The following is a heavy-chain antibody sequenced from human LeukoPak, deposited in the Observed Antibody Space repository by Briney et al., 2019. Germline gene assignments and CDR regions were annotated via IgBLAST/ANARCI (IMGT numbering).Heavy chain of an antibody. CDR2: IYSGGST. CDR3: ARDHPSYYDSTYYFDY. D-gene: IGHD3-22*01. J-gene: IGHJ4*02. CDR1: GFTVSSNY. V-gene: IGHV3-66*01. Sequence: ESLRLSCAASGFTVSSNYMSWVRQAPGQGLEWVSVIYSGGSTYYADSVKGRFTISRDNSKNTLYLQMNSLRAEDTAVYYCARDHPSYYDSTYYFDYWGQGTLVTVSS.